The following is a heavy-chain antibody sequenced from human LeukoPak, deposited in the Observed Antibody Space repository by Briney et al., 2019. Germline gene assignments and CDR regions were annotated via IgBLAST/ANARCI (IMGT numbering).Heavy chain of an antibody. CDR2: ISSDSSYI. Sequence: GGSLRLFCAASGFNFNTYTMNWVRQAPGKGLEWVSSISSDSSYIYYADAVHGRFTVSRDNAKYSLYLQMNSLRAEDTAVYYCVRGSYGAYDYWGQGTLVTVSS. CDR1: GFNFNTYT. CDR3: VRGSYGAYDY. D-gene: IGHD4-17*01. V-gene: IGHV3-21*01. J-gene: IGHJ4*02.